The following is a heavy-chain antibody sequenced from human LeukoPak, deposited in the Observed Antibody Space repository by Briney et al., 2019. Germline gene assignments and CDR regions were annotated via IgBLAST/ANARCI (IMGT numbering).Heavy chain of an antibody. Sequence: GRSLRLSCAASGFTFSSYGMHWVRQAPGKGLEWVAVISYDGSNKYYADSVKGRFTISRDNSKNTLYLQMNSLRAEDTAVCYCAKGGRWLQLPLLDYWGQGTLVTVSS. D-gene: IGHD5-12*01. CDR1: GFTFSSYG. V-gene: IGHV3-30*18. CDR3: AKGGRWLQLPLLDY. CDR2: ISYDGSNK. J-gene: IGHJ4*02.